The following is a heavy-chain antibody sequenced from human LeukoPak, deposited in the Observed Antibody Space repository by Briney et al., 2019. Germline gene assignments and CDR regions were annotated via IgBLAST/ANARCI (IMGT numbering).Heavy chain of an antibody. CDR1: GFTFSSYE. J-gene: IGHJ4*02. V-gene: IGHV3-48*03. CDR3: ARSVYSSGWSPYFDY. CDR2: ISSSGSTI. Sequence: GGSLRLSCAASGFTFSSYEMNWVRQAPGKGLEWVSYISSSGSTIYYADSVKGRFTISRDNAKNSLYLQMNSLRAEDTAVYYCARSVYSSGWSPYFDYWGQGTLVTVSS. D-gene: IGHD6-19*01.